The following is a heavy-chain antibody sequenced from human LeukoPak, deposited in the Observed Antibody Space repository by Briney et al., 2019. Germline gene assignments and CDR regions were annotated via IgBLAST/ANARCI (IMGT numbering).Heavy chain of an antibody. V-gene: IGHV1-18*01. CDR3: VSYYCDFTGFYYGDQAGDNY. J-gene: IGHJ4*02. CDR1: GYTLGTYG. CDR2: ISVYNDDT. Sequence: ASVKVSFKSSGYTLGTYGLTWVRQPPGQGLEWIGCISVYNDDTKYAQKFQGRVTMTTDTSTSTVYMELRSLRSDDTAVYYCVSYYCDFTGFYYGDQAGDNYWGPGTLVTVSS. D-gene: IGHD3-22*01.